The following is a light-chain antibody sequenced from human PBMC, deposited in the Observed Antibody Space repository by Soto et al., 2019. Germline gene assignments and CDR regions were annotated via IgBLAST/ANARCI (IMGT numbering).Light chain of an antibody. Sequence: QSALTQPRSVSGSPGQSVTISCTGTSNDVGGYNFVSWYQQHPGKVPKLFIYDVSRRPSGVPDRFSGSKSGNTASLTISGLQAEDEADYYCNSYTSKSTGVFGTGTKVTVL. J-gene: IGLJ1*01. CDR2: DVS. V-gene: IGLV2-11*01. CDR1: SNDVGGYNF. CDR3: NSYTSKSTGV.